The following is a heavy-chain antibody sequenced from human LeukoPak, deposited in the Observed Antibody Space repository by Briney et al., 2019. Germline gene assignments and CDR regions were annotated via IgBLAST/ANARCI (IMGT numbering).Heavy chain of an antibody. CDR1: GGSISSSNW. CDR3: ARGRSSGWYGADIYYFDY. CDR2: IYHSGST. Sequence: SETLSLTCAVSGGSISSSNWWGWVRQPPGKGLEWIGEIYHSGSTNYNPSLKSRVTISVDKSKNQFSLKLSSVTAADTAVYYCARGRSSGWYGADIYYFDYWGQGTLVTVSS. D-gene: IGHD6-19*01. J-gene: IGHJ4*02. V-gene: IGHV4-4*02.